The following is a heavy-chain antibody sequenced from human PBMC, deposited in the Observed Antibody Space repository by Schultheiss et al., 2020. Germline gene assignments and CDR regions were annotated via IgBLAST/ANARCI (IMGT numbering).Heavy chain of an antibody. Sequence: SETLSLTCTVSGGSISSSSYYWGWIRQPPGKGLEWIGSIYYSGSTNYNPSLKSRVTISVDTSKNQFSLKLSSVTAADTAVYYCARDLSPDRITIFGVVIQQDYYYGMDVWGQGTTVTVSS. J-gene: IGHJ6*02. D-gene: IGHD3-3*01. CDR1: GGSISSSSYY. CDR2: IYYSGST. CDR3: ARDLSPDRITIFGVVIQQDYYYGMDV. V-gene: IGHV4-39*07.